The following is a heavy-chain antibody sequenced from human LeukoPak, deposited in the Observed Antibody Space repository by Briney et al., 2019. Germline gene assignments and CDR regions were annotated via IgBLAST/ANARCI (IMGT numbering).Heavy chain of an antibody. V-gene: IGHV1-69*05. Sequence: EASVKVSCKASGITFSYCTISWVRQAPGQGLEWMGRIIPIFGTADYAQKFQGRVTMTTDESTSTAYMELSSLRSEDTAVYYCAGEPVPRSSGLQYWGQGTLVTVSS. CDR2: IIPIFGTA. CDR1: GITFSYCT. J-gene: IGHJ4*02. CDR3: AGEPVPRSSGLQY. D-gene: IGHD3-22*01.